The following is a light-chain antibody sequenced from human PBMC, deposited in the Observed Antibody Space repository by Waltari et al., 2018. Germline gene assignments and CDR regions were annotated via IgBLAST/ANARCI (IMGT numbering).Light chain of an antibody. V-gene: IGKV1-39*01. J-gene: IGKJ1*01. Sequence: DIQMTQSPSSLSASVGDSVTITCRASQNINSFLNWYQQKPGRAPKLLSYAASSLHSGVPSRFSGSGSGTDYTLTISSLQPEDFATYYCQQSYSTWTSGHGTKVEI. CDR3: QQSYSTWT. CDR2: AAS. CDR1: QNINSF.